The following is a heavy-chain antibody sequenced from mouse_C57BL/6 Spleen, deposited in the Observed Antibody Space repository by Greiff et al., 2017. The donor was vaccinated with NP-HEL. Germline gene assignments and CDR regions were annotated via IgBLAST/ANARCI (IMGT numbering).Heavy chain of an antibody. CDR1: GYTFTSYW. D-gene: IGHD1-1*01. V-gene: IGHV1-64*01. Sequence: QVPLQQPGAELVKPGASVKLSCTASGYTFTSYWMHWVKQRPGQGLEWIGMIHPNSGSTNYNEKFKSKATLTVDKSSSPAYMQLSSLTSEYAAVYYCAKVDYYGSFDYWGQGTTLTVSS. CDR3: AKVDYYGSFDY. J-gene: IGHJ2*01. CDR2: IHPNSGST.